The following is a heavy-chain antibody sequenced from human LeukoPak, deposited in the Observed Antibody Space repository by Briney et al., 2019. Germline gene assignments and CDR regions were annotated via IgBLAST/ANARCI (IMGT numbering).Heavy chain of an antibody. CDR2: IYYSGST. V-gene: IGHV4-39*01. J-gene: IGHJ4*02. Sequence: PSQTLSLTCTVSGGSISSSSYYWGWIRQPPGKGLEWIGSIYYSGSTYYNPSLKSRVTISVDTSKNQFSLKLSSVTAADTAVYYCARQNYYGSGSPTIDYWGQGTLVTVSS. CDR1: GGSISSSSYY. CDR3: ARQNYYGSGSPTIDY. D-gene: IGHD3-10*01.